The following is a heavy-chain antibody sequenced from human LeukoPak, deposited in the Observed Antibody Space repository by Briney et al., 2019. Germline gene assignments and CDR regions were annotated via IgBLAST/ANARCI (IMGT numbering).Heavy chain of an antibody. CDR3: AVVYTAMVTFDY. V-gene: IGHV1-2*06. J-gene: IGHJ4*02. D-gene: IGHD5-18*01. Sequence: GASVKVSCKASGYTFTGYYMHWVRQAPGQGLEWMGRINPNSGGTNYAQKFQGRVTMTRDTSISTAYMELSRLRSDDTAVYYCAVVYTAMVTFDYWGQGTLVTASS. CDR2: INPNSGGT. CDR1: GYTFTGYY.